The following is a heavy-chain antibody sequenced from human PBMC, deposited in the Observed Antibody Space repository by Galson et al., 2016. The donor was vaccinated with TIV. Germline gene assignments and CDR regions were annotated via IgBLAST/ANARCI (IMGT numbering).Heavy chain of an antibody. J-gene: IGHJ3*02. V-gene: IGHV5-51*01. CDR3: ARHPLSRAFDI. CDR1: GYKFTTYW. Sequence: SGAEVKKPGESLKISCEGSGYKFTTYWIAWVRQMPGKGLEWMGAIYPDDSDTRYSPSFQGQVTIPANKSISTAYVQWSSLKASDTAMYFCARHPLSRAFDIWGQGTVVTVSS. CDR2: IYPDDSDT.